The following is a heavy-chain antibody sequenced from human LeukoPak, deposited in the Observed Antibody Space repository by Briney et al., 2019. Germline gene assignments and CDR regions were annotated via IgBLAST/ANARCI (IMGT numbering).Heavy chain of an antibody. CDR3: ARDLQDYYYYGMDV. Sequence: GRSLRLSCAASGLTFSSYGMHWVRQAPGKGLEWVAVIWYDGSNKYYADSVKGRFTISRDNSKNTLYLQMNSLRAEDTAVYYCARDLQDYYYYGMDVWGQGTTVTVSS. D-gene: IGHD4-11*01. V-gene: IGHV3-33*01. J-gene: IGHJ6*02. CDR2: IWYDGSNK. CDR1: GLTFSSYG.